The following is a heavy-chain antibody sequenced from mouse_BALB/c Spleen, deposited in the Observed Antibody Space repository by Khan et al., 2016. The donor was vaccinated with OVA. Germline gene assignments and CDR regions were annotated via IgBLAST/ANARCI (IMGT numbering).Heavy chain of an antibody. Sequence: EVELVESGGDLVKPGGSLKLSCAASGFIFSSYGMSWVRQTPDKRLEWVATMSSGGSFTYYLESVKGRFIISRDNVKNTLYLQVNSLKSEDTAMYYCYRCITTATGDCYGMGYWGQGTSVTVSS. CDR1: GFIFSSYG. CDR2: MSSGGSFT. CDR3: YRCITTATGDCYGMGY. J-gene: IGHJ4*01. D-gene: IGHD1-2*01. V-gene: IGHV5-6*01.